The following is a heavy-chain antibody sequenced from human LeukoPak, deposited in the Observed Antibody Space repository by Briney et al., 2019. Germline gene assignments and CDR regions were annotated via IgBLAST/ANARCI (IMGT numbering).Heavy chain of an antibody. CDR2: IYTSGST. Sequence: SETLSLTCAVYGGSFSGYYWSWIRQPAGKGLEWIGRIYTSGSTNYNPSLKSRVTISVDTSKNQFSLKLSSVTAADTAVYYCATSDFWSGYFDYWGQGTLVTVSS. CDR3: ATSDFWSGYFDY. D-gene: IGHD3-3*01. CDR1: GGSFSGYY. V-gene: IGHV4-59*10. J-gene: IGHJ4*02.